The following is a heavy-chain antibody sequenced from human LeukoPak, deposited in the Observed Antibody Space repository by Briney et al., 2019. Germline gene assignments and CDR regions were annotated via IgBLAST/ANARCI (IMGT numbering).Heavy chain of an antibody. J-gene: IGHJ4*02. CDR1: GGSISSYY. CDR2: IYTSGST. V-gene: IGHV4-4*07. D-gene: IGHD3-22*01. Sequence: SDTLSLTCTVSGGSISSYYWSWIRQPAGKGLEWIGRIYTSGSTNYNPSLKSRVTMSVDTSKNQFSLKLSSVTAADTAVYYCARAPQYYYDSSGYLSYFDYWGQGTLVTVSS. CDR3: ARAPQYYYDSSGYLSYFDY.